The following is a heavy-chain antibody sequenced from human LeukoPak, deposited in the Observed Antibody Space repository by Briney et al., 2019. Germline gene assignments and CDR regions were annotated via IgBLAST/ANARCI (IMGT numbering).Heavy chain of an antibody. V-gene: IGHV1-69*06. D-gene: IGHD3-10*01. Sequence: SVKVSCKASGGTFSSYAISWVRQAPGQGLEWMGGIIPIFGTANYAQKFQGRVTMTEDTSTDTAYMELSSLRSEDTAVYYCATVYGSGSYYSLDYWGQGTLVTVSS. CDR2: IIPIFGTA. CDR1: GGTFSSYA. J-gene: IGHJ4*02. CDR3: ATVYGSGSYYSLDY.